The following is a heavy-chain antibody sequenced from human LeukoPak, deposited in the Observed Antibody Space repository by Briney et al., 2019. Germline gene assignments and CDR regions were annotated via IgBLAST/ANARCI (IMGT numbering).Heavy chain of an antibody. D-gene: IGHD1-26*01. J-gene: IGHJ4*02. Sequence: SETLSLTCAVYGGSFSGYYWSWIRQPPGKGLEWIGEINHSGSTNYNPSLKSRVTISVDTSKNQFSLKLSSVTAADTAVYYCARDPSGSYFDYWGQGTLVTVSS. CDR2: INHSGST. CDR3: ARDPSGSYFDY. V-gene: IGHV4-34*01. CDR1: GGSFSGYY.